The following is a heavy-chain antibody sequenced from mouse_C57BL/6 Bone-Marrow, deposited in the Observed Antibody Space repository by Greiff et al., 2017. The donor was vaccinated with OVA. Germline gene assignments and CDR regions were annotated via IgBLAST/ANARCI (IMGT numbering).Heavy chain of an antibody. CDR3: AKHLGGKYDYRRGAWFAY. CDR2: IWGGGST. J-gene: IGHJ3*01. Sequence: QVQLKESGPGLVAPSQSLSITCTVSGFSLTSYGVDWVRQPPGKGLEWLGVIWGGGSTNYNSALMSRLSISKDNSKSQVFLKMNSLQTDDTAMYYCAKHLGGKYDYRRGAWFAYWGQGTLVTVSA. D-gene: IGHD2-4*01. V-gene: IGHV2-9*01. CDR1: GFSLTSYG.